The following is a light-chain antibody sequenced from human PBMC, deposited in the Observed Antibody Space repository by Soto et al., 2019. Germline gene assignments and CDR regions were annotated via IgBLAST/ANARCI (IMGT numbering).Light chain of an antibody. J-gene: IGKJ1*01. CDR1: QTVGNNY. CDR2: GAS. Sequence: EIVLTQSPGTLSLSPGERATLSCRASQTVGNNYLAWYQQKPGQAPRLLIYGASSRATGIPDRFSGSGSGTDFTLTISRLEPEDFAVYYCQQSATSPRTFGQGTKVEIK. CDR3: QQSATSPRT. V-gene: IGKV3-20*01.